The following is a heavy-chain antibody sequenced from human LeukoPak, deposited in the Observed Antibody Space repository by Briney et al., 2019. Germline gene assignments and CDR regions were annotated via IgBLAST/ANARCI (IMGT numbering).Heavy chain of an antibody. J-gene: IGHJ6*03. CDR2: IYHSGST. CDR3: ARVNRGCSSTSCYAGYYYYYYMDV. Sequence: SVTLSLTCTVSGYSISSGYYWGWIRQPPGKGLEWIGSIYHSGSTYYNPSLKSRVTISVDTSKNQFSLKLSSVTAADTAVYYCARVNRGCSSTSCYAGYYYYYYMDVWGKGTTVTVSS. D-gene: IGHD2-2*01. CDR1: GYSISSGYY. V-gene: IGHV4-38-2*02.